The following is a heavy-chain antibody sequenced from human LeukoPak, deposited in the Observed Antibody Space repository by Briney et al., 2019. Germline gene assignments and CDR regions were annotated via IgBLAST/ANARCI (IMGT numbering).Heavy chain of an antibody. CDR3: ARDPLPFAGVYNWFDP. J-gene: IGHJ5*02. CDR2: INPSDGST. D-gene: IGHD2-8*01. V-gene: IGHV1-46*01. CDR1: GFTFASFY. Sequence: ASVRVSCKASGFTFASFYIHWVRRAPGQGLEWMGIINPSDGSTNYAQKFQGRVSMTRDPSTSTVYMDLNSLRSEDTAVYYCARDPLPFAGVYNWFDPWGQGTLVTV.